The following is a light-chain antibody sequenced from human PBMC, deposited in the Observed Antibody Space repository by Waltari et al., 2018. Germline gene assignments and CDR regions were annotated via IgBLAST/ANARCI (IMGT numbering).Light chain of an antibody. CDR3: CSYAGSSTFVV. J-gene: IGLJ2*01. V-gene: IGLV2-23*02. CDR1: SSDIGSYNL. Sequence: QSALTQPASVSGSPGQSIIISCTGTSSDIGSYNLVSWYQQHPGKAPKPMIYEVSKRPSGVSNRFSGSKSGNTASLTISGLQAEDEADYYCCSYAGSSTFVVFGGGTKLTVL. CDR2: EVS.